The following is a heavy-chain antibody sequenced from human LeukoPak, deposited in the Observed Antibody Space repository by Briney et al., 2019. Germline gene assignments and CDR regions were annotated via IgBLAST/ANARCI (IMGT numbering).Heavy chain of an antibody. J-gene: IGHJ4*02. D-gene: IGHD6-19*01. CDR1: GYTFTSYY. CDR3: AHASSGWYRLDY. CDR2: INPSGGST. V-gene: IGHV1-46*03. Sequence: ASVTVSCKASGYTFTSYYMHWVRQAPGQGLEWMGIINPSGGSTSYAQKFQGRVTMTRDTSTSTVYMELSSLRSEDTAVYYCAHASSGWYRLDYWGQGTLVTVSS.